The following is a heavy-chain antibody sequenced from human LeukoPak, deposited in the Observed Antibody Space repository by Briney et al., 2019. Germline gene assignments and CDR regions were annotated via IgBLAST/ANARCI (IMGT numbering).Heavy chain of an antibody. CDR2: IIPILGIA. J-gene: IGHJ5*02. CDR3: ARLTTIFGVVTDENWFDP. D-gene: IGHD3-3*01. V-gene: IGHV1-69*04. Sequence: GASVKVSCKASGYTFTSYGISWVRQAPGQGLEWMGRIIPILGIANYAQKFQGRVTITADKSTSTAYMELSSLRSEDTAVYYCARLTTIFGVVTDENWFDPWGQGTLVTVSS. CDR1: GYTFTSYG.